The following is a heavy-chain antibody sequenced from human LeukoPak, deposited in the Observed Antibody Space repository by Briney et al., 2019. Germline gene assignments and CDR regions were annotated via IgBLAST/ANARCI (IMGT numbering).Heavy chain of an antibody. CDR2: INPNSGGT. CDR1: GYSFTDYY. CDR3: ARADRLHGGPYLIGP. D-gene: IGHD2-21*01. J-gene: IGHJ4*02. V-gene: IGHV1-2*02. Sequence: ASVKVSCKTSGYSFTDYYMHWVRQAPGQGLEWMGWINPNSGGTSSAQKFQGRVTMTRDTSITTVYMEVSWLTSDDTAIYYCARADRLHGGPYLIGPRGQGTLVTVSS.